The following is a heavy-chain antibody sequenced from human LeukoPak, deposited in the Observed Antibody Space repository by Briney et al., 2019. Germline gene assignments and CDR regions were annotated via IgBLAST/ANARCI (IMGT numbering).Heavy chain of an antibody. CDR2: ISSSSSYI. D-gene: IGHD4-23*01. Sequence: GGSLRLSCAASGFTFSSYSMNWVRQAPGKGLEWVSSISSSSSYIYYADSVKGRFTISRDNAKNSLYLQMNSLRAEDTAVYYCARDQSGYGGNPTFDYWGQGTLVTVSS. J-gene: IGHJ4*02. CDR3: ARDQSGYGGNPTFDY. V-gene: IGHV3-21*01. CDR1: GFTFSSYS.